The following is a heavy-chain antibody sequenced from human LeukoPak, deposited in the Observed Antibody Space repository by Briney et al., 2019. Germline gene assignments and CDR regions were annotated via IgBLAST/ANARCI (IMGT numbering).Heavy chain of an antibody. J-gene: IGHJ4*02. CDR3: AREVNDYGDYALDY. CDR1: GGSISSYY. V-gene: IGHV4-59*12. CDR2: IYYSGST. D-gene: IGHD4-17*01. Sequence: SETLSLTCTVSGGSISSYYWSWIRQPPGKGLEWIGYIYYSGSTNYNPSLKSRVTISVDTSKNQFSLKLSSVTAADTAVYYCAREVNDYGDYALDYWGQGTLVTVSS.